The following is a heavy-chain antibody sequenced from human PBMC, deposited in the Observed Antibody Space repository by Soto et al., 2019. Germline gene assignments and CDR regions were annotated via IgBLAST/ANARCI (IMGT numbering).Heavy chain of an antibody. J-gene: IGHJ6*02. CDR2: ISWNIFSI. Sequence: GGSLRLSCSASGVTFCDGALPWFRQAPVNGLEWVSVISWNIFSIGYADSVKVRFTISRDNAKNSLYLQMNSLRAEDTALYYCAKDTGCTDVDGPLAARGQGPTVPVS. D-gene: IGHD5-12*01. CDR3: AKDTGCTDVDGPLAA. CDR1: GVTFCDGA. V-gene: IGHV3-9*01.